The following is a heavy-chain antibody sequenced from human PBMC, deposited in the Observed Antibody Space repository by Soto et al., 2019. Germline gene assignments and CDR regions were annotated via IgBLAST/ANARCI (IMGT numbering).Heavy chain of an antibody. J-gene: IGHJ6*03. CDR1: GGSISSGGYY. D-gene: IGHD2-2*01. CDR2: IYYSGST. V-gene: IGHV4-31*03. CDR3: ASCSSTSCYHYYYYMDV. Sequence: SETLSLTCTVSGGSISSGGYYWSWIRQHPGKGLEWIGYIYYSGSTYYNPSLKSRVTISVDTSKNQFSLKLSFVTAADTAVYYCASCSSTSCYHYYYYMDVWGKGTTVTVSS.